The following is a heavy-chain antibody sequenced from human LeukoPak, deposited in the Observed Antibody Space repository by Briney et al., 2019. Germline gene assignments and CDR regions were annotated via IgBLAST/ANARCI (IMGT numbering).Heavy chain of an antibody. CDR1: GFTVSSNY. CDR3: ARALSSSWYAFRSNWFDP. CDR2: IYSGGST. V-gene: IGHV3-53*01. J-gene: IGHJ5*02. D-gene: IGHD6-13*01. Sequence: QSGGSLRLSCAASGFTVSSNYMSWVRQAPGKGLEWVSVIYSGGSTYFADSVKGRFTISRDYSKNTLYLQINSLRAEDTAVYYCARALSSSWYAFRSNWFDPWGQGTLVSVSS.